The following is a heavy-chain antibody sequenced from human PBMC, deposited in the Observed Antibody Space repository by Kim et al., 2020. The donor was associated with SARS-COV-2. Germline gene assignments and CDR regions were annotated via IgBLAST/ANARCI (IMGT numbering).Heavy chain of an antibody. V-gene: IGHV3-53*01. CDR1: GFTVSSNY. Sequence: GGSLRLSCAASGFTVSSNYMSWVRQAPGKGLECVSVIYSGGSTYYADSVQGRFTISRDNSKNTLYLQMNSLRAEDTAVYYCARDPTIRPHDYYYGMDVWGQGTTVTVSS. CDR2: IYSGGST. J-gene: IGHJ6*02. CDR3: ARDPTIRPHDYYYGMDV.